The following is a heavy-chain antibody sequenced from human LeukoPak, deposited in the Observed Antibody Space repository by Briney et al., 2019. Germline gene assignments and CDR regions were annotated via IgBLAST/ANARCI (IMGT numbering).Heavy chain of an antibody. Sequence: GGSLRLSCAASGFTFSTYWMSWVRQALGKGLEWVANIKEDGSEEYYVDSVKGRFTISRDNAKNSVYLQMNSLRVEDTAVYYCARDERPVGYWGQGTLVTVSS. J-gene: IGHJ4*02. CDR3: ARDERPVGY. V-gene: IGHV3-7*01. CDR2: IKEDGSEE. D-gene: IGHD1-1*01. CDR1: GFTFSTYW.